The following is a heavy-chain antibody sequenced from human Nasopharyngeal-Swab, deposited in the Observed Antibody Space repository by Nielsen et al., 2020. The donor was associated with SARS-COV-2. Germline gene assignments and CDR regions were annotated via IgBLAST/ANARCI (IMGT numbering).Heavy chain of an antibody. J-gene: IGHJ2*01. V-gene: IGHV4-61*07. CDR3: ARRTYDSLNSYWYFDL. D-gene: IGHD2/OR15-2a*01. Sequence: WIRQLPGKGLEWIGYMYYSGTTNSIPSLKSRVTMSVDASKNQFSLKLTSVTAADTAVYYCARRTYDSLNSYWYFDLWGRGTLVTVSS. CDR2: MYYSGTT.